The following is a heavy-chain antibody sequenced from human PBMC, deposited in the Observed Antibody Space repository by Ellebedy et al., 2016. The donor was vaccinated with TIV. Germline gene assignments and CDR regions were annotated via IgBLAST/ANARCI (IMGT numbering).Heavy chain of an antibody. Sequence: PGGSLRLSCAASGFTFSSYWMHWVRQAPGKGLVWVSRINSDGSSTSYADSVKGRFTISRDNAKNTLYLQMNSLRAEDTEVYYCVRDRATYYDGTGPIFNYWGQGTPVTVSS. CDR2: INSDGSST. CDR3: VRDRATYYDGTGPIFNY. V-gene: IGHV3-74*01. CDR1: GFTFSSYW. J-gene: IGHJ4*02. D-gene: IGHD3-22*01.